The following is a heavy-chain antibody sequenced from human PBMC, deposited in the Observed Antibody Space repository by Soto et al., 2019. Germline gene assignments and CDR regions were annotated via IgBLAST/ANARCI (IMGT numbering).Heavy chain of an antibody. J-gene: IGHJ4*02. Sequence: QVQLVQSGAEVKKPGASVKVSCKASGYTFTSYGSHWVRQAPGQGLEGMGGIDGGSGNTKYSPKIQGRVTVTRDTSASTAYMELSSLRSEDTAVYYCARDRVLNGLFDYWGQGTLVTVS. CDR2: IDGGSGNT. CDR3: ARDRVLNGLFDY. D-gene: IGHD1-1*01. V-gene: IGHV1-3*01. CDR1: GYTFTSYG.